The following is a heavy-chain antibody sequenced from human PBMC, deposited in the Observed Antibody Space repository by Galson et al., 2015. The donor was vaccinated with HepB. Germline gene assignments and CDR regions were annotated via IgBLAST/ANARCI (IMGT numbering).Heavy chain of an antibody. CDR3: ARGFPITMIYYYYGMDV. CDR2: INHSGST. V-gene: IGHV4-34*01. D-gene: IGHD3-22*01. J-gene: IGHJ6*02. CDR1: GGSFSGYY. Sequence: LSLTCAVYGGSFSGYYWSWIRQPPGKGLEWIGEINHSGSTNYNPSLKSRVTISVDTSKNQFSLKLSSVTAADTAVYYCARGFPITMIYYYYGMDVWGQGTTVTVSS.